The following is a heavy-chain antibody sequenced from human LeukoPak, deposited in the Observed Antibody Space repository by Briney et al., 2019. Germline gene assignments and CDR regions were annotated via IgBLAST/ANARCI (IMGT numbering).Heavy chain of an antibody. CDR1: GYTFTGYY. CDR3: AREKVRQSGMNV. D-gene: IGHD2-2*01. CDR2: INPNSGGT. J-gene: IGHJ6*02. Sequence: ASVKVSCKASGYTFTGYYMHWVRQAPGQGLEWMGRINPNSGGTNYAQKFQGRVTMTRDTSISTAYMELSRLKSDDTAVYYCAREKVRQSGMNVWGQGTTVTVSS. V-gene: IGHV1-2*06.